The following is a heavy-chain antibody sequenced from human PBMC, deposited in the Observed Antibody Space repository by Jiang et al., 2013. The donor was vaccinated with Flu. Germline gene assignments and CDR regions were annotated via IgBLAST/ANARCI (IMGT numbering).Heavy chain of an antibody. J-gene: IGHJ6*02. D-gene: IGHD2-2*01. Sequence: SGAEVKKPGASVKVSCKASGYTFTGYYMHWVRQAPGQGLEWMGWINPNSGGTNYAQKFQGWVTMTRDTSISTAYMELSRLRSDDTAVYYCARFCSSTSCPAYGMDVWGQGTTVTVSS. CDR1: GYTFTGYY. CDR2: INPNSGGT. CDR3: ARFCSSTSCPAYGMDV. V-gene: IGHV1-2*04.